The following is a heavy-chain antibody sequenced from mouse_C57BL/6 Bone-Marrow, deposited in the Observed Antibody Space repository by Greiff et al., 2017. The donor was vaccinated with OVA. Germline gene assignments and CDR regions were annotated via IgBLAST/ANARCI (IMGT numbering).Heavy chain of an antibody. J-gene: IGHJ1*03. CDR1: GYTFTTYP. D-gene: IGHD2-3*01. CDR3: ARRIYDGYYGDWYFDV. CDR2: FHPYNDDT. V-gene: IGHV1-47*01. Sequence: VKLQESGAELVKPGASVKMSCKASGYTFTTYPIEWMKQNHGKSLEWIGNFHPYNDDTKYNEKFKGKATLTVEKSSSTVYLELSRLTSDDSAVYYCARRIYDGYYGDWYFDVWGTGTTVTVSS.